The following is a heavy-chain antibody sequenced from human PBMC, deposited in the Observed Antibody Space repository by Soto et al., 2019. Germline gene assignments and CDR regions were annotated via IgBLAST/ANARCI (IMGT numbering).Heavy chain of an antibody. V-gene: IGHV3-64*01. CDR3: ARRDGYNFDY. D-gene: IGHD5-12*01. J-gene: IGHJ4*02. CDR1: GFTFSSYA. Sequence: EVQLVESGGGLVQPGGSLRLSCAASGFTFSSYAMHWVRQAPGKGLEYVSAISSNGGSTYYANSVKGRFTISRDNSKNTLYLQMGSLRAEDMAVYYCARRDGYNFDYWVQGTLVTVSS. CDR2: ISSNGGST.